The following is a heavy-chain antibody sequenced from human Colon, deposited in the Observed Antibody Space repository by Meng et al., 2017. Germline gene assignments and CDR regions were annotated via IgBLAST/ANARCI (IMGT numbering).Heavy chain of an antibody. D-gene: IGHD6-13*01. J-gene: IGHJ4*02. CDR1: GFTFSDYW. V-gene: IGHV3-7*03. CDR3: AKARSSSWALNYFDY. CDR2: IKQNGGEM. Sequence: GESLKISCAASGFTFSDYWMTWVRQAPGKGLELVANIKQNGGEMNYVDSAKGRFTISRDNAKNSLYLQMNSLRVEDTAVYYCAKARSSSWALNYFDYWGQGTLVTVSS.